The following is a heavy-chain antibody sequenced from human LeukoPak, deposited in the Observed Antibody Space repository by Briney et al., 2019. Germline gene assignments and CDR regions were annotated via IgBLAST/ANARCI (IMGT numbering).Heavy chain of an antibody. Sequence: ASVTVSCKASGYTFTSYGISWVRQAPGQGLEWMGWISAYNGNTNYAQKLQGRVTMTTDTSTGTAYMELRSLRSDDTAVYYCARDKYSSSWYDAFDIWGQGTMVTVSS. J-gene: IGHJ3*02. CDR1: GYTFTSYG. CDR2: ISAYNGNT. V-gene: IGHV1-18*01. CDR3: ARDKYSSSWYDAFDI. D-gene: IGHD6-13*01.